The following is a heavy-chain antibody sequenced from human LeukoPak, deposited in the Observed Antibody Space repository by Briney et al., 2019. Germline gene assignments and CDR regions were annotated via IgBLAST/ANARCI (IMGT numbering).Heavy chain of an antibody. V-gene: IGHV1-2*02. D-gene: IGHD2-21*02. J-gene: IGHJ4*02. Sequence: ASVKVSCKTSGYTFATYFMHWVRQAPGQGFEWMGYIQPNSGVTNYAQKFRGRVTMTWDTSISTAYIELSGLTSDDTAIYYCARPTYCGFDCYFNFDYWGQGTLVTVSS. CDR2: IQPNSGVT. CDR3: ARPTYCGFDCYFNFDY. CDR1: GYTFATYF.